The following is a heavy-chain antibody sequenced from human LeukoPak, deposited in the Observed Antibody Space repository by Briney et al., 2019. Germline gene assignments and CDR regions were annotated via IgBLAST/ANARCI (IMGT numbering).Heavy chain of an antibody. CDR1: GYTFTGYY. CDR3: AREGGGYNGDY. Sequence: ASVKVSCKASGYTFTGYYMHWVRQAPGQGLEWMGRINPDSGGANYAQKFQGRVTMTRATSISTAYMELSSLRSEDTAVYYCAREGGGYNGDYWGQGTLVTVSS. CDR2: INPDSGGA. J-gene: IGHJ4*02. V-gene: IGHV1-2*06. D-gene: IGHD5-24*01.